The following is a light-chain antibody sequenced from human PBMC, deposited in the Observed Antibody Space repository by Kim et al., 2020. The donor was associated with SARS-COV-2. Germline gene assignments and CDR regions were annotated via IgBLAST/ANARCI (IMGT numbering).Light chain of an antibody. J-gene: IGKJ3*01. CDR1: QSISSY. CDR3: QQSYSTLFT. CDR2: AAS. V-gene: IGKV1-39*01. Sequence: AFVGDRVTITCRASQSISSYLNWYQQKPGKAPKLLIYAASSLQSGVPSRFSGSGSGTDFTLTISSLQPEDFATYYCQQSYSTLFTFGPGTKVDIK.